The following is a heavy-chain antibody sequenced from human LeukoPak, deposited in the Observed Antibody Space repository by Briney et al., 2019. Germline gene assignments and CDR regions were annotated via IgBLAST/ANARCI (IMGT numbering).Heavy chain of an antibody. Sequence: ASVKVSCKASGYTFTRYDINWVRQATGQGLEWMGWMNPNSGNTGYAQKFQGRVHMTRNTSISTAYMELSSLRSEDTAVYYCARGRSSSGWYEGPWGQGTLVTVSS. V-gene: IGHV1-8*01. D-gene: IGHD6-19*01. J-gene: IGHJ5*02. CDR3: ARGRSSSGWYEGP. CDR2: MNPNSGNT. CDR1: GYTFTRYD.